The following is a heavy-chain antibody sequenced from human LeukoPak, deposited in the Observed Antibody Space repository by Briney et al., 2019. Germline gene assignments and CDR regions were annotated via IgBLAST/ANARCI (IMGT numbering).Heavy chain of an antibody. CDR1: GGSISSSSYY. Sequence: PSETLSLTCTVSGGSISSSSYYWGWIRQPPGKGLEWIGSIYYSGSTYYNPSLKSRVTISVDTSKNQFSLKLSSVTAADTAVYYCARRDSSGYYAYWGQGTLVTISS. CDR3: ARRDSSGYYAY. D-gene: IGHD3-22*01. CDR2: IYYSGST. V-gene: IGHV4-39*01. J-gene: IGHJ4*02.